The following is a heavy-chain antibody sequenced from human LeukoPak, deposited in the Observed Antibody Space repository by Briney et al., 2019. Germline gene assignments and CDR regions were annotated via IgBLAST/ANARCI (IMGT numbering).Heavy chain of an antibody. CDR3: TRGARRSASGDYFDY. CDR1: GYTFTTYY. CDR2: INPNGGST. J-gene: IGHJ4*02. V-gene: IGHV1-46*01. Sequence: GASVNVSCKASGYTFTTYYMHWVRQAPGQGLEWMGIINPNGGSTSYAQKFQGRVTMTRDMSTSTVYMELSSLKSEDTAVYYCTRGARRSASGDYFDYWDQGTLVTVSS. D-gene: IGHD6-25*01.